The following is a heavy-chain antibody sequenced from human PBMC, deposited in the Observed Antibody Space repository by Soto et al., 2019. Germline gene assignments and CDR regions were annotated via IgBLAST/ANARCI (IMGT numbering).Heavy chain of an antibody. D-gene: IGHD3-3*01. CDR2: INPSGGST. Sequence: ASVKVSFKASGYTFTSYYMHWLRQAPGQGLEWMGIINPSGGSTSYAQKFQGRVTMTRDTSTSTVYMELSSLRSEDTAVYYCARGIKYYDFWSGYLDYYYYGMDVWGQGTTVTVSS. V-gene: IGHV1-46*01. CDR1: GYTFTSYY. CDR3: ARGIKYYDFWSGYLDYYYYGMDV. J-gene: IGHJ6*02.